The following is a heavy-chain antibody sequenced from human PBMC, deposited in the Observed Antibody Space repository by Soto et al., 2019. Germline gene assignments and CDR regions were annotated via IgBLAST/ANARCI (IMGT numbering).Heavy chain of an antibody. CDR2: ISDSGGST. J-gene: IGHJ6*02. CDR3: AKPVQVGPHYHYGMDV. Sequence: EVQLLESGGGLVQPGGSLRLSCAASGFTFSSYAMTWVRQAPGKGLEWVSAISDSGGSTYYADSVKGGFTISRDNSKSTLYLQMNSLRAEDMAIYYCAKPVQVGPHYHYGMDVWGQGTTVTVSS. V-gene: IGHV3-23*01. CDR1: GFTFSSYA. D-gene: IGHD3-10*01.